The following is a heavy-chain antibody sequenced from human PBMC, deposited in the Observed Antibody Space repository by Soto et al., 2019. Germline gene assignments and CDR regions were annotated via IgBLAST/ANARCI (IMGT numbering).Heavy chain of an antibody. J-gene: IGHJ4*02. CDR2: ISYDGSNK. CDR1: GFTFSSYA. V-gene: IGHV3-30-3*01. Sequence: ESGGGVVQPGRSLRLSCAASGFTFSSYAMHWVRQAPGKGLEWVAVISYDGSNKYYADSVKGRFTISRDNSKNTLYLQMNSLRAEDTAVYYCARDGLEGCSGGSCYYGGHFDYWGQGTLVTVSS. D-gene: IGHD2-15*01. CDR3: ARDGLEGCSGGSCYYGGHFDY.